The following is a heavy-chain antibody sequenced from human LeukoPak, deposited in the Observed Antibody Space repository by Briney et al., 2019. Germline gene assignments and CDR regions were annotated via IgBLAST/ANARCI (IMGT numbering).Heavy chain of an antibody. CDR3: ARGSTIFGVVILYYYYGMDV. Sequence: GASVTVSCKASGYTFTNYGISWVRQAPGQGLEWMGWISAYNGNTNYAQKLQGRVTMTTDTSTSTAYMELRSLRSDDTAVYYCARGSTIFGVVILYYYYGMDVWGQGTTVTVSS. CDR2: ISAYNGNT. D-gene: IGHD3-3*01. V-gene: IGHV1-18*01. J-gene: IGHJ6*02. CDR1: GYTFTNYG.